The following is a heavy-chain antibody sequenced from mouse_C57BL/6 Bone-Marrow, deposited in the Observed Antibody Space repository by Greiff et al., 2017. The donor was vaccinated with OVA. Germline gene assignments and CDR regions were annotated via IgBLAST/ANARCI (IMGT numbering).Heavy chain of an antibody. D-gene: IGHD2-3*01. CDR2: IYPGDGDT. V-gene: IGHV1-82*01. CDR1: GYAFSSSW. J-gene: IGHJ2*01. Sequence: VMLVESGPELVKPGASVKISCKASGYAFSSSWMNWVKQRPGKGLEWIGRIYPGDGDTNYNGKFKGKATLTADKSSSTAYMQLSSLTSEDSAVYFCARHEDGYYASYFAYWGQGTTLTVSS. CDR3: ARHEDGYYASYFAY.